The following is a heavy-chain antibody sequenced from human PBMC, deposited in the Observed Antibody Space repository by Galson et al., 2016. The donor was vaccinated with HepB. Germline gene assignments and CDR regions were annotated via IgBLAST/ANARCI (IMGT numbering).Heavy chain of an antibody. CDR1: AFTFSNYW. V-gene: IGHV3-74*01. J-gene: IGHJ6*02. Sequence: SLRLSCAASAFTFSNYWMCWVRQAPGKGLVWVSRINSDGSSASYAESVKGRFTISRDNAKNTLYLQANSLRAEDAAVYYCARALRDDFWRGYYSGNLYYYGMDVWGQGATVTVSS. D-gene: IGHD3-3*01. CDR3: ARALRDDFWRGYYSGNLYYYGMDV. CDR2: INSDGSSA.